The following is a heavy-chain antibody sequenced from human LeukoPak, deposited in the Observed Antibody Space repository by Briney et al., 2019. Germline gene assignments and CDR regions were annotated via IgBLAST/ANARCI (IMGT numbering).Heavy chain of an antibody. J-gene: IGHJ5*02. V-gene: IGHV4-59*08. D-gene: IGHD6-13*01. CDR2: IYYSGNT. CDR1: GDSMTNYF. Sequence: SETLSLTCTVSGDSMTNYFWSWIRQPPGRGLEWIGNIYYSGNTNYNPSLKSRVTISVDTSKNQFSLELSSVTAADTAVYYCARHGDSSTWDRWYDPWGQGTLVTVSS. CDR3: ARHGDSSTWDRWYDP.